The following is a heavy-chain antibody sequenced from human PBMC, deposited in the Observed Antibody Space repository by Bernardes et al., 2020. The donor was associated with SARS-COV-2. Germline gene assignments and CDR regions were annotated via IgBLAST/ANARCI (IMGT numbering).Heavy chain of an antibody. V-gene: IGHV2-5*02. Sequence: SGSTLLKPTQTLTLTCTFSGFSLSTSGVGVGWIRQPPGKALEWLALIYWDDDKRYSPSLKSRLTITKDTSKNQVVLTMTNMDPVDTATYYCAHAIAAAGTGEGYYYYYYGMDVWGQGTTVTVSS. CDR1: GFSLSTSGVG. CDR2: IYWDDDK. CDR3: AHAIAAAGTGEGYYYYYYGMDV. D-gene: IGHD6-13*01. J-gene: IGHJ6*02.